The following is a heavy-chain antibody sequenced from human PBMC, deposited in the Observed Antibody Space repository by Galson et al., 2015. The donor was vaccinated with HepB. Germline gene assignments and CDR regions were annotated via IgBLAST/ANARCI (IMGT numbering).Heavy chain of an antibody. V-gene: IGHV1-69*10. CDR3: ARDLGGIYNGGNSGGGDP. J-gene: IGHJ5*02. CDR1: GGTFSSYA. D-gene: IGHD4-23*01. Sequence: SVKVSCKASGGTFSSYAISWVRQAPGQGLEWMGGIIPILGIANYAQKFQGRVTITADKSTSTAYMELSSLRSEDTAVYYCARDLGGIYNGGNSGGGDPWGQGTLVTVSS. CDR2: IIPILGIA.